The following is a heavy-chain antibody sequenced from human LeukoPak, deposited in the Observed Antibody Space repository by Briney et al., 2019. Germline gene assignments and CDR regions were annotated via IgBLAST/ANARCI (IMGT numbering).Heavy chain of an antibody. J-gene: IGHJ4*02. D-gene: IGHD3-10*01. Sequence: GASVKVSCKASGYTFTSYGISWVRQAPGQGLEWMGWISAYNGNTNYAQKLQGRVTMTTDTSTSTAYMELRSLRSDDTAMYYCARDSSVRGVITPNDYWGQGTLVTVSS. CDR3: ARDSSVRGVITPNDY. CDR2: ISAYNGNT. CDR1: GYTFTSYG. V-gene: IGHV1-18*01.